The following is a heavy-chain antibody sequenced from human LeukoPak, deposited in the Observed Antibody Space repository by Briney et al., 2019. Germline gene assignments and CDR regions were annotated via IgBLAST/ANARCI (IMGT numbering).Heavy chain of an antibody. CDR2: IDPNSGAT. J-gene: IGHJ4*02. V-gene: IGHV1-2*02. D-gene: IGHD2-2*01. CDR1: GYTFTDYY. Sequence: ASVKVSCKASGYTFTDYYIHWVRQAPGQGLEWMAWIDPNSGATNYAQKFQGRITMTRDTSTSTAYMELRSLRSDDTAVYYCARELGGIVVVPAATLDYWGQGTLVTVSS. CDR3: ARELGGIVVVPAATLDY.